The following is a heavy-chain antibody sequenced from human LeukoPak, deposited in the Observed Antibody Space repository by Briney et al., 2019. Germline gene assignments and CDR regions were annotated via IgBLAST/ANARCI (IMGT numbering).Heavy chain of an antibody. D-gene: IGHD3-22*01. CDR2: ISGSGGST. J-gene: IGHJ4*02. CDR3: AKMSSGYFLPDY. CDR1: GFTFSSYA. Sequence: GGSLRLSYAASGFTFSSYAMSWVRQAPGKGLEWVSAISGSGGSTYYADSVKGRFTISRDNSKNTLYLQMNSLRAEDTAVYYCAKMSSGYFLPDYWGQGTLVTVSS. V-gene: IGHV3-23*01.